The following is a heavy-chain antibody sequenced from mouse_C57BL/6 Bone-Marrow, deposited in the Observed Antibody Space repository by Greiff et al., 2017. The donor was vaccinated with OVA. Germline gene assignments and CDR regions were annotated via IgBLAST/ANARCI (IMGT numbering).Heavy chain of an antibody. CDR2: IDPSDSYT. V-gene: IGHV1-59*01. D-gene: IGHD1-1*01. CDR3: ARWGYYGDY. Sequence: QVQLQQPGAELVRPGPSVKLSCKASGYTFTSYWMHWVKQRPGQGLEWIGVIDPSDSYTNYNQKFKGKATLTVDTSSSTAYMQLSSLTSEDSAVYYCARWGYYGDYWGQGTTLTVSS. CDR1: GYTFTSYW. J-gene: IGHJ2*01.